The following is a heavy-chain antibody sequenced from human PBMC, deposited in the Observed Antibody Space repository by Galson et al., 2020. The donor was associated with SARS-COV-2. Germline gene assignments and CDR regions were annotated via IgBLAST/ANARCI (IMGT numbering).Heavy chain of an antibody. CDR1: YGSISGISYY. V-gene: IGHV4-61*02. J-gene: IGHJ4*02. Sequence: SETLSLTCAVSYGSISGISYYWSWIRQPAGKGLEWIGRIHRSGSTNYNPPLKSRVTISVDTSKSQFSLKLSSVTAADTAVYYCAAGPVAGTGEWGQGTLVTVSS. D-gene: IGHD6-19*01. CDR3: AAGPVAGTGE. CDR2: IHRSGST.